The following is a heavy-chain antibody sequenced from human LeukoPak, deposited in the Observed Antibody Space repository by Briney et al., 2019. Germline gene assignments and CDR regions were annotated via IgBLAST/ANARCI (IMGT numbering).Heavy chain of an antibody. CDR3: ARDAYGSGSLDY. CDR1: GGSISSYY. V-gene: IGHV4-59*01. CDR2: IYYSGST. J-gene: IGHJ4*02. Sequence: KPSETLSLTCTVSGGSISSYYWSWIRQPPGKGLEWIGYIYYSGSTNYNPSLKSRVTISVDTSKNQFSLKLSSVTAADTAVYYCARDAYGSGSLDYWGQGTLVTVSS. D-gene: IGHD3-10*01.